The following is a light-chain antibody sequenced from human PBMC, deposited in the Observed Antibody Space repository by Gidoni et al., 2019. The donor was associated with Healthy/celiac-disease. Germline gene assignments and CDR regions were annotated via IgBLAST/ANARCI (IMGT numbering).Light chain of an antibody. CDR1: QSVSSN. Sequence: EIVMTPSPATLSVSPGERATLSCRASQSVSSNLAGYQQKPGQAPRLLIYGASTRATGIPARFSGSGSGTEFTLTISSLQSEDFAVYYCQQYNNWPALTFGGGTKVEIK. CDR2: GAS. CDR3: QQYNNWPALT. J-gene: IGKJ4*01. V-gene: IGKV3-15*01.